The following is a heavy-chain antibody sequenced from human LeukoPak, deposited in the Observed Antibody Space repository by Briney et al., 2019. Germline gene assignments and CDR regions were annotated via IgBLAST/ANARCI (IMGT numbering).Heavy chain of an antibody. CDR2: IYHSGST. CDR3: ARGSYDSSGYFQTPFDY. V-gene: IGHV4-30-2*05. D-gene: IGHD3-22*01. Sequence: PSQTLSLTCTVSGGSISSGGYYWSWIRQPPGKGLEWIGYIYHSGSTYYNPSLKSRVTISVDTSKNQFSLKLSSVTAADTAVYYCARGSYDSSGYFQTPFDYWGQGTLVTVSS. J-gene: IGHJ4*02. CDR1: GGSISSGGYY.